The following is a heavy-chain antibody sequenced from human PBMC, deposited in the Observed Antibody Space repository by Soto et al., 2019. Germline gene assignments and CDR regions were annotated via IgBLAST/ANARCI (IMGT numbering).Heavy chain of an antibody. CDR2: IYHSGST. V-gene: IGHV4-30-2*01. J-gene: IGHJ4*02. CDR3: ASSHAGAHITVAVQ. D-gene: IGHD6-13*01. Sequence: TRSQTCSGSGGSISRGGCTCNWIRQPPGKGLEWIGYIYHSGSTYYNPSLKSRVTISVDRSKNQFSLKLSSVTAADTAVYYCASSHAGAHITVAVQWGQGTLVTVS. CDR1: GGSISRGGCT.